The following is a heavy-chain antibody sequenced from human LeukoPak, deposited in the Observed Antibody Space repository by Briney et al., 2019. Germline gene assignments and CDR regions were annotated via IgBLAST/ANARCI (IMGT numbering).Heavy chain of an antibody. Sequence: GGSLRLSCAASGFTFSSYAMSWVRQAPGKGLEWVSAISGSGGSTYYADSVKGRFTISRDNSKNTLYLQMNRLRAEDTAVYYCAKGRMVRGVIIADFDYWGQGTLVTVSS. J-gene: IGHJ4*02. CDR1: GFTFSSYA. D-gene: IGHD3-10*01. CDR3: AKGRMVRGVIIADFDY. V-gene: IGHV3-23*01. CDR2: ISGSGGST.